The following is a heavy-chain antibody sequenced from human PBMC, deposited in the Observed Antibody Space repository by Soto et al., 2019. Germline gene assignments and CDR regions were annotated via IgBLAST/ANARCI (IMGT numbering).Heavy chain of an antibody. J-gene: IGHJ4*02. Sequence: SETLSLTCTVSGGSISSSSYYWGWIRQPPGKGLEWIGSIYYSGSTYYNPSLKSRVTISVDTSKNQFSLKLSSVTAADTAVYYCAGNHITIFGVVITPDYWGQGTLVTVSS. V-gene: IGHV4-39*01. CDR1: GGSISSSSYY. CDR3: AGNHITIFGVVITPDY. CDR2: IYYSGST. D-gene: IGHD3-3*01.